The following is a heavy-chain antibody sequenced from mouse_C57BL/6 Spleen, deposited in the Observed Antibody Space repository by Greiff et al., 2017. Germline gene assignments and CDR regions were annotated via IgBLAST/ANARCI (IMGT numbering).Heavy chain of an antibody. V-gene: IGHV1-64*01. CDR2: IHPNSGST. D-gene: IGHD1-1*01. CDR1: GYTFTSYW. J-gene: IGHJ2*01. Sequence: QVQLQQPGAELVKPGASVKLSCKASGYTFTSYWMHWVKQRPGQGLEWIGMIHPNSGSTNYNEKFKSKATLTVDKSSSTAYMQLSSLTSEDSAVYYCARGASFTTVVDYWNQGTTLTVTS. CDR3: ARGASFTTVVDY.